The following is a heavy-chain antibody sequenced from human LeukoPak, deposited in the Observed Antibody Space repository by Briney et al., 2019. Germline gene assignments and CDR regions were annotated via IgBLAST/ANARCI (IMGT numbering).Heavy chain of an antibody. J-gene: IGHJ4*02. Sequence: PSETLSLTCTVSGGSISSYYWSWIRQPPGKGLEWIGYMYYRGNTNYDPSLKSRVTISVDTSKNQFSLKLSSVTAADTAVYYCARDQGSSWYSFDYWGQGTLVTVSS. V-gene: IGHV4-59*01. CDR1: GGSISSYY. CDR2: MYYRGNT. CDR3: ARDQGSSWYSFDY. D-gene: IGHD6-13*01.